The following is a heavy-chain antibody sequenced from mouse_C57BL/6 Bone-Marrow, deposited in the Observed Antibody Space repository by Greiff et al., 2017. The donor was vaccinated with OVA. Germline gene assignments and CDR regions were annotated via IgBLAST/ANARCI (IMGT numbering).Heavy chain of an antibody. D-gene: IGHD1-1*01. V-gene: IGHV1-55*01. CDR2: IYPGSGST. CDR3: AKSPYYGSSRFDY. CDR1: GYTFTSYW. Sequence: QVQLQQPGAELVKPGASVKMSCKASGYTFTSYWITWVKQRPGQGLEWIGDIYPGSGSTNYNEKFKSKATLTVDTSASTAYMQLSSLTSEDSAVYYCAKSPYYGSSRFDYWGQGTTLTVSS. J-gene: IGHJ2*01.